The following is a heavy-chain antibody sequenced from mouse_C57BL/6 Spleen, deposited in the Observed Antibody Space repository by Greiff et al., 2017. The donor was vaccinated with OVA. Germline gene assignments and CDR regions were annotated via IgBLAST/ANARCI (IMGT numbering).Heavy chain of an antibody. CDR1: GYTFTDYY. J-gene: IGHJ4*01. CDR2: INPNNGGT. CDR3: ARSAPFPGNYYAMDY. V-gene: IGHV1-26*01. Sequence: VQLQQSGPELVKPGASVKISCKASGYTFTDYYMNWVKQSHGKSLEWIGDINPNNGGTSYNQKFKGKATLTVDKSSSTAYMELRSLTSEDSAVDYGARSAPFPGNYYAMDYWGKGTSVTVSS.